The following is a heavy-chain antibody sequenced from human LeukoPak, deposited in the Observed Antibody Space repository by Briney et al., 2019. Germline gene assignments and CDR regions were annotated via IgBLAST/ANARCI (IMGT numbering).Heavy chain of an antibody. D-gene: IGHD3-22*01. CDR3: AREDWDDSSAYDSNTRGYGMDV. J-gene: IGHJ6*02. CDR1: GYSFTSYG. Sequence: ASVNVSCKASGYSFTSYGLSWVRQAPGQGLEWMGWISAYNGNTNYAQKLQGRVTMTTDTSTSTAYMEVRSLRSDDTAVYYCAREDWDDSSAYDSNTRGYGMDVWGQGTTVTVSS. V-gene: IGHV1-18*01. CDR2: ISAYNGNT.